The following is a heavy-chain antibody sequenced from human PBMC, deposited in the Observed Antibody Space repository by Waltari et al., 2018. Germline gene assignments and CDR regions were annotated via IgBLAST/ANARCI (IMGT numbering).Heavy chain of an antibody. CDR3: TRERSVTGKGNLDY. J-gene: IGHJ4*02. V-gene: IGHV3-48*03. Sequence: EVQLVESGGGLVQTGGSLRLSRAASGPTLCCCGKNWVHQAQGKGLEWVSYISSGGSNRFYAESVKGRFTISRDNAKNSLYLQMNSLRVEDTAVYYCTRERSVTGKGNLDYWGQGTLVTVSS. CDR2: ISSGGSNR. D-gene: IGHD3-10*01. CDR1: GPTLCCCG.